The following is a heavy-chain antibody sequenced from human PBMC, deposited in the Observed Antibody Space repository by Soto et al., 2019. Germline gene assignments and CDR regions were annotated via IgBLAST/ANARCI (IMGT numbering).Heavy chain of an antibody. CDR1: GFTFSSYA. CDR2: ISGSGGST. J-gene: IGHJ6*03. D-gene: IGHD3-3*01. CDR3: AKTDFWSGYCPFCYYYMDV. Sequence: GGSLRLSCAASGFTFSSYAMSWVRQAPGKGLEWVSAISGSGGSTYYADSVKGRFTISRDNSKNTLYLQMNSLRAEDTAVYYCAKTDFWSGYCPFCYYYMDVWGKGTTVTVSS. V-gene: IGHV3-23*01.